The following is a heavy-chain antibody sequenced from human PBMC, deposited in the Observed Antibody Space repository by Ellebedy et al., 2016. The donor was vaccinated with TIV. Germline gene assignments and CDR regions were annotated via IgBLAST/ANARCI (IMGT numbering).Heavy chain of an antibody. D-gene: IGHD4-23*01. CDR1: GFTFSLYG. J-gene: IGHJ5*02. V-gene: IGHV3-33*08. CDR2: IWNDGSNE. CDR3: ANPREVVGGNRS. Sequence: GESLKISXAASGFTFSLYGMHWVRQAPGKGLEWVAVIWNDGSNEDYAASVKGRFTISRDNSKNTLYLQMNSLRADDTAVYYCANPREVVGGNRSWGQGTLVTVSS.